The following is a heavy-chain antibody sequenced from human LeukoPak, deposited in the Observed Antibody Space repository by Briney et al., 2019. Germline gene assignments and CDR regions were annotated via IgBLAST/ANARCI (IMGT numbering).Heavy chain of an antibody. V-gene: IGHV1-69*06. CDR2: IIPIFGTT. D-gene: IGHD6-13*01. J-gene: IGHJ4*02. Sequence: ASVKVSCKASGYTFTGYYMHWVRQAPGQGLEWMGGIIPIFGTTNYAQKFQGRVTITADKSTSTAYMELSSLRSEDTAVYYCARSSIIAAAGPYYFDYWGQGTLVTVSS. CDR3: ARSSIIAAAGPYYFDY. CDR1: GYTFTGYY.